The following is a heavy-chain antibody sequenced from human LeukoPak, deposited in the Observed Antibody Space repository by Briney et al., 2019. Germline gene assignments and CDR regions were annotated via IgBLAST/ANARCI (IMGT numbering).Heavy chain of an antibody. CDR1: VYTFPSYY. J-gene: IGHJ5*02. V-gene: IGHV1-46*01. D-gene: IGHD3-16*01. Sequence: ASVKVSCKASVYTFPSYYLHGVRQVPGQGREWMGIVDPSVGNRRYAQKFQDRVTMTRDTSTSTVYMELSRLRSEDTAVYYRARGLTIPSLGLDRWGQGTLVTVSS. CDR2: VDPSVGNR. CDR3: ARGLTIPSLGLDR.